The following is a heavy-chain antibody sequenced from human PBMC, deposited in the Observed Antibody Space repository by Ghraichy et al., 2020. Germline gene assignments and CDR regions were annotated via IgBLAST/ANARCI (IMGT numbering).Heavy chain of an antibody. CDR2: IWYDGSNK. Sequence: SLRLSCAASGFTFSSYGMHWVRQAPGKGLEWVAVIWYDGSNKYYADSVKGRFTISRDNSKNTLYLQMSSLRAEDTAVYYCATERYYYDSSGYYGYGMDVWGQGTTVTVSS. D-gene: IGHD3-22*01. CDR3: ATERYYYDSSGYYGYGMDV. J-gene: IGHJ6*02. V-gene: IGHV3-33*01. CDR1: GFTFSSYG.